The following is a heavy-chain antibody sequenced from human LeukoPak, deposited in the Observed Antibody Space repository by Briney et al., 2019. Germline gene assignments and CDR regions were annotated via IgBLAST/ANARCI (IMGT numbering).Heavy chain of an antibody. D-gene: IGHD3-16*02. Sequence: PGGSLRLSCAASGFTFSSYEMNWVRQAPGKGLEWVSYISSSGSTIYYADSVKGRFTISRDNANNSLSLQLNSLRAEDTAVYYWASGSFPRYIVVGWPAFFGLWGQGALVTVSS. CDR2: ISSSGSTI. CDR1: GFTFSSYE. J-gene: IGHJ4*02. CDR3: ASGSFPRYIVVGWPAFFGL. V-gene: IGHV3-48*03.